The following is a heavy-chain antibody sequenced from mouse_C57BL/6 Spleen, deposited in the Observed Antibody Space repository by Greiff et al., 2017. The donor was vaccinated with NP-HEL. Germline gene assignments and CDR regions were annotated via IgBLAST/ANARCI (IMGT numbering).Heavy chain of an antibody. V-gene: IGHV1-26*01. D-gene: IGHD1-1*01. CDR1: GYTFTDYY. Sequence: EVQLQQSGPELVKPGASVKISCKASGYTFTDYYMNWVKQSHGKSLEWIGDINPNNGGTSYNQKFKGKATLTVDKSSSTAYMELRSLTSEDSAVYYCARSYYGSSYVFYFDYWGQGTTLTVSS. CDR2: INPNNGGT. J-gene: IGHJ2*01. CDR3: ARSYYGSSYVFYFDY.